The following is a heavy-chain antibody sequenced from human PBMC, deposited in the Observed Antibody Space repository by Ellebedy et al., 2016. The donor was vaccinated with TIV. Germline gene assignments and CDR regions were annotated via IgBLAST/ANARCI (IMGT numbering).Heavy chain of an antibody. Sequence: ASVKVSCKASGYTFTSYYMHWVRQAPGQGLEWMGIINPSGGSTSYAQKFQGRVTMTRDTATSTVYMELSSLRSEDTAVYYCARHDSSGYDAFDIWGQGTMVTVSS. J-gene: IGHJ3*02. CDR1: GYTFTSYY. CDR2: INPSGGST. CDR3: ARHDSSGYDAFDI. V-gene: IGHV1-46*03. D-gene: IGHD3-22*01.